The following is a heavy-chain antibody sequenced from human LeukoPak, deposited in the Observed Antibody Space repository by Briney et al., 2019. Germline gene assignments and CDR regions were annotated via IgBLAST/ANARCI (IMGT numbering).Heavy chain of an antibody. V-gene: IGHV3-23*01. CDR2: ISGSGGST. CDR1: GFTFSSYG. J-gene: IGHJ4*02. CDR3: ANGGYSYDIDY. D-gene: IGHD5-18*01. Sequence: GGSLRLSCAASGFTFSSYGMSWVRQAPGKGLEWVSAISGSGGSTYYADSVKGRFTIPRDNSKNTLYLQMNSLRAEDTAVYYCANGGYSYDIDYWGQGTLATVSS.